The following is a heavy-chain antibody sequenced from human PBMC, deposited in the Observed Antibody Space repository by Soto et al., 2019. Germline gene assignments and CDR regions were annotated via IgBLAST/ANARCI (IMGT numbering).Heavy chain of an antibody. CDR3: PRDRLGPYGYGMEV. Sequence: QMKLVESGGGVVQPGRSLRLSCAASGFTFRSYGIHWVRQAPGKGLEWVALIWLDGSKKYYVDSVKGRFAVSRDNSKNTLYLQMNSLRVEDTAVYYCPRDRLGPYGYGMEVWGQGTTVTVSS. CDR1: GFTFRSYG. CDR2: IWLDGSKK. D-gene: IGHD4-17*01. V-gene: IGHV3-33*01. J-gene: IGHJ6*02.